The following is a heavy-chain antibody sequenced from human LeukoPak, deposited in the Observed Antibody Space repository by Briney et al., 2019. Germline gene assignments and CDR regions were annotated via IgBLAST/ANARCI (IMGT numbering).Heavy chain of an antibody. D-gene: IGHD3-22*01. Sequence: PSETLSLTCAVYGGSFSGYYWSWICQPPGKGLEWVSTINTGDITFYANSVKGRFTISRDNSKNALFLQMNSLRAEDTAIYYCVKGGFTYYDDWGQGTLVTVSS. CDR2: INTGDIT. J-gene: IGHJ4*02. V-gene: IGHV3-53*01. CDR1: GGSFSGYY. CDR3: VKGGFTYYDD.